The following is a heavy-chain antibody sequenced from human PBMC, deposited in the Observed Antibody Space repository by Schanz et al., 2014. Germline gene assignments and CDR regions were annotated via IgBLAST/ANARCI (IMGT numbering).Heavy chain of an antibody. J-gene: IGHJ2*01. CDR2: INVGNGNM. D-gene: IGHD6-19*01. CDR3: ARLSVAGRPHVNYWYFDL. Sequence: QVQLVQSGAEVKKPGASVKVSCKASGYTFTSDSMHWVRQAPGQGLEWMGWINVGNGNMKYSQKFQGRVTITRDTSASTVYMELSSLRSEDTAVYYCARLSVAGRPHVNYWYFDLWGRGTLVTVSS. CDR1: GYTFTSDS. V-gene: IGHV1-3*01.